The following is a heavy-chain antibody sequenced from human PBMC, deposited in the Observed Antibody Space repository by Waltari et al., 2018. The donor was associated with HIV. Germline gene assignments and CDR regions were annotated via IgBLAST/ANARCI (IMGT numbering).Heavy chain of an antibody. V-gene: IGHV3-23*01. Sequence: EVQLLESGGGLVQPGGSPRLPCAASGFTLSSQAMSRVRQAPGKGLEWVSGITGSGGNTYYADSVKGRFTISRDNSKNTLYLQMNSLRAEDTAVYYCAKAIGGTSCYDGMDVWGQGTTVTVSS. J-gene: IGHJ6*02. CDR1: GFTLSSQA. CDR2: ITGSGGNT. CDR3: AKAIGGTSCYDGMDV. D-gene: IGHD2-2*01.